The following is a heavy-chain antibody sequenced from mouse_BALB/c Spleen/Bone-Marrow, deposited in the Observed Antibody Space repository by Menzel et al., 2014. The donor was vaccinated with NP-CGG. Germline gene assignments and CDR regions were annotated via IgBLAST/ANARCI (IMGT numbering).Heavy chain of an antibody. D-gene: IGHD1-1*01. Sequence: EVQVVESGGGLVQPGGSLRLSCATSGFTFTDYYMNWVRPPPGKALEWLAFIRNKAYGYTTEYSASVKGRFTISRDNSQNILYLQMNTLRAEDSATYYCARDMGGLLFDSWGQGTTLSVSS. CDR1: GFTFTDYY. V-gene: IGHV7-3*02. J-gene: IGHJ2*01. CDR3: ARDMGGLLFDS. CDR2: IRNKAYGYTT.